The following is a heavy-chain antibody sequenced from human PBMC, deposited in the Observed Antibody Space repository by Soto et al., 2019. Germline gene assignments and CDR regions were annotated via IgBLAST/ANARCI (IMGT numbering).Heavy chain of an antibody. J-gene: IGHJ3*02. CDR3: ARQTTVNNGGWSESPYGAXDI. D-gene: IGHD4-17*01. Sequence: GEALKISWKGSGYSFTSYWIGWVRQMPGKGLELMVIIYTGDSDTRYGPSFQGQVTISAYKSIRTAYLQWSSLKASDTAMYYCARQTTVNNGGWSESPYGAXDIWGQGTMVTXSX. V-gene: IGHV5-51*01. CDR1: GYSFTSYW. CDR2: IYTGDSDT.